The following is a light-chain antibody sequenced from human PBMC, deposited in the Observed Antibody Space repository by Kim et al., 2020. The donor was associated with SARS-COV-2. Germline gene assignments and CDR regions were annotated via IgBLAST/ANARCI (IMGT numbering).Light chain of an antibody. Sequence: DIQMTQSPSSLSASVGDRVTITCRASQSVSGWLNWYQQKPGKAPHLLIYRTSTLQTGVPPRFSGSASGTDFTLTINTLQPEDFATYYCQQRYNFPRTFGQGTKVDIK. CDR3: QQRYNFPRT. V-gene: IGKV1-39*01. CDR1: QSVSGW. CDR2: RTS. J-gene: IGKJ1*01.